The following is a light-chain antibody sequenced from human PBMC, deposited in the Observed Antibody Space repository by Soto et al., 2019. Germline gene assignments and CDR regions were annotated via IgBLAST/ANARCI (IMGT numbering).Light chain of an antibody. V-gene: IGKV1-33*01. CDR2: DAS. CDR1: QDISKF. Sequence: DIQMTQSPSSLSASIGDRVSFTCQASQDISKFLNWYQHKPGQAPSLLIYDASKSHFGVPSRFSGSGSGTEFTLTISSLQPDDFATYYCHHYNTYSTFGQGTKVDIK. J-gene: IGKJ1*01. CDR3: HHYNTYST.